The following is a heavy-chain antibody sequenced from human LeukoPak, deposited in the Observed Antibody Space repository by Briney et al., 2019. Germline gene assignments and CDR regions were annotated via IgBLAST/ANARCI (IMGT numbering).Heavy chain of an antibody. Sequence: GGSLRLSCAASGFTFSDYWMHWVRQAPGKGLVWVSRINADGSTTYADSVKGRFTISRDNAKNSVYVQMNSLRAEDTAVYYCARGQFWLQYWGQGTLVTVSS. J-gene: IGHJ4*02. V-gene: IGHV3-74*01. CDR1: GFTFSDYW. D-gene: IGHD3-3*02. CDR3: ARGQFWLQY. CDR2: INADGST.